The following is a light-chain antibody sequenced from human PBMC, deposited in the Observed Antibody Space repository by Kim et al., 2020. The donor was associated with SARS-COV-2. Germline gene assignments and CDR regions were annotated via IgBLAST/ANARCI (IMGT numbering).Light chain of an antibody. CDR1: ESIRRN. V-gene: IGKV3-15*01. CDR3: QQYHNWPPYS. Sequence: VSPGERGTRSCRASESIRRNLAWYQQKPGQVPRLLIYGASTRAAGIPARFSGRGSGTEFTLTISSLQSDDFAVYYCQQYHNWPPYSFGQGTKLEIK. CDR2: GAS. J-gene: IGKJ2*03.